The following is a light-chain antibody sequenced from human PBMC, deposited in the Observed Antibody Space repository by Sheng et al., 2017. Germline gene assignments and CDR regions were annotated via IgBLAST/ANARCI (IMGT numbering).Light chain of an antibody. V-gene: IGLV2-14*03. Sequence: QSALTQPASVSGSPGQSITISCTGTSSDIGAYYSVSWYQQHPGKAPKLMIYDVSNRPSGVSNRFSGSKSDNMASLTISGLQAEDEADYYCSSFTTTSTRLFGTGTRVTVL. CDR3: SSFTTTSTRL. CDR1: SSDIGAYYS. J-gene: IGLJ1*01. CDR2: DVS.